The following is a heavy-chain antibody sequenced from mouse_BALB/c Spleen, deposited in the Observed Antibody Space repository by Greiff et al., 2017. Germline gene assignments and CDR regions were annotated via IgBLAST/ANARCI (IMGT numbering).Heavy chain of an antibody. D-gene: IGHD1-1*01. J-gene: IGHJ4*01. V-gene: IGHV3-2*02. Sequence: EVKLEESGPGLVKPSQSLSLTCTVTGYSITSDYAWNWIRQFPGNKLEWMGYISYSGSTSYNPSLKSRISITRDTSKNQFFLQLNSVTTEDTATYYCARLYYGHYYAMDYWGQGTSVTVSS. CDR1: GYSITSDYA. CDR3: ARLYYGHYYAMDY. CDR2: ISYSGST.